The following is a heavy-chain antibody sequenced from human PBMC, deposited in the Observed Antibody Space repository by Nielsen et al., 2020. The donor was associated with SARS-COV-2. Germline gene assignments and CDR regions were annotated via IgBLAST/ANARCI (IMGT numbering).Heavy chain of an antibody. CDR3: ARGGYGWIGGGMDV. Sequence: GESLKISCVASGSTFSSYDMRWVRQAPGKGLEWVSAIGSAGDTYYPGSVKGRFTISRENAKNSLYLQMNSLRAGDTAVYYCARGGYGWIGGGMDVWGQGTTVTVSS. CDR2: IGSAGDT. V-gene: IGHV3-13*04. CDR1: GSTFSSYD. J-gene: IGHJ6*02. D-gene: IGHD3-10*01.